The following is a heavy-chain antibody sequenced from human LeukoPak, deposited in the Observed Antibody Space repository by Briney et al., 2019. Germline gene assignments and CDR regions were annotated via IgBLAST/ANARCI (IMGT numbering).Heavy chain of an antibody. CDR3: ARRGDYGSGAYAY. CDR2: IYYSGST. CDR1: GGSISSYY. J-gene: IGHJ4*02. Sequence: SETLSLTCTVSGGSISSYYWSWIRQPPGKGLEWIGYIYYSGSTNYNPSLKSRVTISVDTSKNQFSLKLSSVTAADTAVYYCARRGDYGSGAYAYWGQGTLVTVSS. V-gene: IGHV4-59*08. D-gene: IGHD3-10*01.